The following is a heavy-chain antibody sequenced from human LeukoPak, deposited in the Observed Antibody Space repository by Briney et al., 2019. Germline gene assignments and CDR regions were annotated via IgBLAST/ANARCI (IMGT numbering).Heavy chain of an antibody. D-gene: IGHD3-3*01. Sequence: GASVKVSCKVSGYTLTELSMHWVRQAPGKGLEWMGGFDPEDGETIYAQKFQGRVTMTEDTSTDTAYMELSSLRSEDTAVYYCATEGVKGGFWSGYGDAFDIWGQGTMVTVSS. J-gene: IGHJ3*02. CDR1: GYTLTELS. CDR3: ATEGVKGGFWSGYGDAFDI. CDR2: FDPEDGET. V-gene: IGHV1-24*01.